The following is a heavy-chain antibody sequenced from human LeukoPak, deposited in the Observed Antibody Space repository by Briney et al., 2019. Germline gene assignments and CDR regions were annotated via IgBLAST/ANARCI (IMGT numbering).Heavy chain of an antibody. CDR1: GFSFSSFW. CDR3: ARGTVTNCFDY. J-gene: IGHJ4*02. Sequence: PGGSLRLSCAASGFSFSSFWMHWVRQVPGKGLVWVSRISSDGSSTTYADSVKGRFTISRDNAKNTLYLQMNSLRAEDTAVYYCARGTVTNCFDYWGQGTLVTVSS. D-gene: IGHD4-11*01. V-gene: IGHV3-74*01. CDR2: ISSDGSST.